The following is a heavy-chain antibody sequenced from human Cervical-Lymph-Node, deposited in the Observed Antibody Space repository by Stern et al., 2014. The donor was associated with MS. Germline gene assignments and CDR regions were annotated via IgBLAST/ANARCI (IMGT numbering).Heavy chain of an antibody. CDR1: GFTFSSYG. J-gene: IGHJ4*02. D-gene: IGHD2-21*02. V-gene: IGHV3-30*18. Sequence: QVQLVQSGGGVVQPGRSLRLSCAASGFTFSSYGMHWVRQAPGKGLEWVAVISDDGSNKVYADSVKGRFTISRDNSKNTLYLQMNSLRAEDTAVYYCAKGAMVTAISFLPHYWGQGIQVTVSS. CDR2: ISDDGSNK. CDR3: AKGAMVTAISFLPHY.